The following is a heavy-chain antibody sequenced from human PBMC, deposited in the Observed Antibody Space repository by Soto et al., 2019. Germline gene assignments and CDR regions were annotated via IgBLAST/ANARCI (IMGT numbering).Heavy chain of an antibody. D-gene: IGHD6-13*01. CDR1: GGSISSGGYY. Sequence: ASETLSLTCTVSGGSISSGGYYWSWIRQHPGKGLEWIGYIYYSGSTYYNPSLKSRVTISVDTSKNQFSLKLSSVTAADTAVYYCARSYADGIAAAGTFGWFDPWGQGTLVTVSS. CDR2: IYYSGST. J-gene: IGHJ5*02. CDR3: ARSYADGIAAAGTFGWFDP. V-gene: IGHV4-31*03.